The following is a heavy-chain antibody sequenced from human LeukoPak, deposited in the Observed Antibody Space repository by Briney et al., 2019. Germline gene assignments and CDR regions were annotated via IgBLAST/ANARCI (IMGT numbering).Heavy chain of an antibody. CDR2: IYTSGST. CDR1: GGSISSYY. CDR3: ASTQIAGAGTRLWNNWFAP. J-gene: IGHJ5*02. V-gene: IGHV4-4*07. D-gene: IGHD6-19*01. Sequence: SETLSLTCTVSGGSISSYYWSWIRQPAGKGLEWIGRIYTSGSTNYNPSLKSRVTMSVDTSKNQFSLKLSSVTAADTAVYYCASTQIAGAGTRLWNNWFAPGAQEPLVTVPS.